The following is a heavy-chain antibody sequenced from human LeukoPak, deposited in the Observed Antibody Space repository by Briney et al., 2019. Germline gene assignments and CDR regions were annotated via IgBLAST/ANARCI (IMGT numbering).Heavy chain of an antibody. CDR1: GFTFSSYA. CDR2: ISGSGGST. J-gene: IGHJ3*02. D-gene: IGHD3-22*01. V-gene: IGHV3-23*01. CDR3: AKTPSDYYDSSDPPNEAFDI. Sequence: PGGSLRLSCAASGFTFSSYAMSWVRQAPGKGLEGVSAISGSGGSTYYADSVKGRFTISRDNSKNTLYLQMNSLRAEDTAVYYCAKTPSDYYDSSDPPNEAFDIWGQGTMVTVSS.